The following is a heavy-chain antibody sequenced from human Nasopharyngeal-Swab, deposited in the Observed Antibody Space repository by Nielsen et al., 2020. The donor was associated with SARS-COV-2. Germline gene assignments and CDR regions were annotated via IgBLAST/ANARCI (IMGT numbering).Heavy chain of an antibody. Sequence: SVKVSCQASGFNFTSYAMQWVRQARGQRLEWIGWIVVGSGNTNYEQKFQERVTITRDMSTSTAYMELSSLRSEDTAVYYCAAIRGASSVYWGQGTLVTVSS. V-gene: IGHV1-58*02. J-gene: IGHJ4*02. CDR3: AAIRGASSVY. CDR1: GFNFTSYA. D-gene: IGHD3-22*01. CDR2: IVVGSGNT.